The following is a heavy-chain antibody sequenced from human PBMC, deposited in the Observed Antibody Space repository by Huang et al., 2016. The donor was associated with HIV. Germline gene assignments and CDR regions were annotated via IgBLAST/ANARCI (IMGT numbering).Heavy chain of an antibody. CDR2: ISYDGSNQ. J-gene: IGHJ4*02. CDR3: ARGSAGVLWFGEM. CDR1: GFTFSSYA. V-gene: IGHV3-30*04. D-gene: IGHD3-10*01. Sequence: QERLVESGGGVVQPGRCLRLSCAASGFTFSSYAMHWVRQAPGKVLECVVVISYDGSNQHYVDSVKGRFTISRDNSKKMLYLQMNSLRMGGTAVYYCARGSAGVLWFGEMWGQGTLVTVSS.